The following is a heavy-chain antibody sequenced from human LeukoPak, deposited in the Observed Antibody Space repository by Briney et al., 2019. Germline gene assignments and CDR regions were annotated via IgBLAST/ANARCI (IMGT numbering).Heavy chain of an antibody. CDR1: GFTFSSYA. Sequence: GGSLRLSCAASGFTFSSYAMSWVRQAPGKGLEWVSAISGSGGSTYYADSVKGRFTISRDNSKNTRYLQMNSLRAEDTAVYYCAKSPFLLVTTWWFAPWGQGTLVTVSS. J-gene: IGHJ5*02. CDR2: ISGSGGST. D-gene: IGHD4-17*01. CDR3: AKSPFLLVTTWWFAP. V-gene: IGHV3-23*01.